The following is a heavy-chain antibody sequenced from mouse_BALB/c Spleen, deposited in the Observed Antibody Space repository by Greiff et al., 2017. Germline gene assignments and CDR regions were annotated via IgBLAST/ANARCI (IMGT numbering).Heavy chain of an antibody. CDR2: IWGDGST. V-gene: IGHV2-3*01. Sequence: VQGVESGPGLVAPSQSLSITCTASGFSLTSYGVSWVRQPPGQGLEWLGVIWGDGSTNYHSALISRLSISKDNSKSQVFLTLNSLQTDDTATYYGAKLLRLRGYAMEYWGQGTSVTGSA. CDR3: AKLLRLRGYAMEY. CDR1: GFSLTSYG. D-gene: IGHD1-2*01. J-gene: IGHJ4*01.